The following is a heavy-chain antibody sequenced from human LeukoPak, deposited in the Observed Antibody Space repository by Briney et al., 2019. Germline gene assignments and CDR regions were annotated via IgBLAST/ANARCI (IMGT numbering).Heavy chain of an antibody. V-gene: IGHV1-46*01. CDR1: GYTFTSYY. J-gene: IGHJ4*02. Sequence: ASVKVSCKASGYTFTSYYMHWVRQAPGQGLEWMGIINPSGGSTSYAQKFQGRVTMTRDTSTSTAYMELSSLRSEDTAVYYCARDALSSIPRQKYSSSWYSNYWGQGTLVTVSS. CDR3: ARDALSSIPRQKYSSSWYSNY. CDR2: INPSGGST. D-gene: IGHD6-13*01.